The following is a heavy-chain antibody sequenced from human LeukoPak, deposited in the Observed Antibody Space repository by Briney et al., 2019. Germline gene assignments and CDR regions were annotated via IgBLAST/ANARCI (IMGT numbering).Heavy chain of an antibody. J-gene: IGHJ5*02. CDR2: IYHSGST. CDR1: GYSISGGYY. Sequence: SETLSLTCAVSGYSISGGYYWGWIRQPPGKGLEWIGSIYHSGSTYYNPSLKSRVTISVDTSKNQFSLKLSSVTAADTAVYYCARGRDFWSGYSNWFDPWGQGTLVTVSS. V-gene: IGHV4-38-2*01. CDR3: ARGRDFWSGYSNWFDP. D-gene: IGHD3-3*01.